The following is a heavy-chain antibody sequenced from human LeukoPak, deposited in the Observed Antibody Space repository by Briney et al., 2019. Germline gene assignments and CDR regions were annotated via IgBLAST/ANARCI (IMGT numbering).Heavy chain of an antibody. CDR1: GFTFSSYS. CDR2: ISSSSSYI. J-gene: IGHJ5*02. D-gene: IGHD1-7*01. Sequence: GGSLRLSCAASGFTFSSYSMNWVRQAPGKGLEWVSSISSSSSYIYYADSVKGRFTISRDNAKNSLYLQMNSLRAEDTAVYYCARGGKLELHVANNWFDPWGQGTLVTVSS. V-gene: IGHV3-21*01. CDR3: ARGGKLELHVANNWFDP.